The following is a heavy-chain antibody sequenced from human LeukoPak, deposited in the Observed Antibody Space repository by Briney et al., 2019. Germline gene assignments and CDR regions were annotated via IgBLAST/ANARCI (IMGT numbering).Heavy chain of an antibody. Sequence: PGRSLRLSCAASGFTFSSYGMHWVRQAPGKGLEWVAVIWYDGSNKYYADSVKGRFTISRDNSKNTLYLQMNSLRAEDTAVYYCARDHYYGSGSSHPWGQGTLVTVSS. V-gene: IGHV3-33*01. CDR1: GFTFSSYG. CDR3: ARDHYYGSGSSHP. CDR2: IWYDGSNK. D-gene: IGHD3-10*01. J-gene: IGHJ5*02.